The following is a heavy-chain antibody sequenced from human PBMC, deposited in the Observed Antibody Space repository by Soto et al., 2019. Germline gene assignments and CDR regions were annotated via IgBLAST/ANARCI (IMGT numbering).Heavy chain of an antibody. CDR2: ISYDGSNK. Sequence: SLSPSCAAYGSTFSSYAMHFCGHPPCRWREWVVFISYDGSNKYYADSVKGRFTISRDNSRKTLYLQMNSLRAEDTAVYCCGRDSDFYDSSGYHFDYWGQGTLVTVSS. J-gene: IGHJ4*02. CDR1: GSTFSSYA. CDR3: GRDSDFYDSSGYHFDY. D-gene: IGHD3-22*01. V-gene: IGHV3-30-3*01.